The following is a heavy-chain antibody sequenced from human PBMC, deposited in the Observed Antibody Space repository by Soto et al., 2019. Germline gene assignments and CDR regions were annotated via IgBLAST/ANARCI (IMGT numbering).Heavy chain of an antibody. J-gene: IGHJ6*02. V-gene: IGHV3-48*02. CDR1: GFTFSSYD. CDR3: VRESVVVATKVYCGMDV. D-gene: IGHD2-15*01. CDR2: ISSNSYTI. Sequence: GGSLRLSCAASGFTFSSYDMNWVRQAPGKGLEWVSYISSNSYTIYYADSVKGRFTISRDNAKNSLYVQMNSLRDEDTAVYYCVRESVVVATKVYCGMDVWGQGTTVTVSS.